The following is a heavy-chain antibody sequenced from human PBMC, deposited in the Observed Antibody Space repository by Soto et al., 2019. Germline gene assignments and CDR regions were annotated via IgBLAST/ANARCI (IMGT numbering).Heavy chain of an antibody. CDR1: GFTFNIYA. V-gene: IGHV3-23*01. J-gene: IGHJ4*02. CDR3: AKVATLLPPPV. Sequence: PGGSLRLSCAASGFTFNIYAMTWVRQAPGKGLEWISTISGSGGSRNYADSVEGRFTVSRDNSKNTLFLQMDSLRPEDTAVYYCAKVATLLPPPVWGQGTLVTVSS. CDR2: ISGSGGSR.